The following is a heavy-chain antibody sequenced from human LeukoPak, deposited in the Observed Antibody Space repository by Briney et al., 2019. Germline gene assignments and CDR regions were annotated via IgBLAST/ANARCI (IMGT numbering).Heavy chain of an antibody. J-gene: IGHJ4*02. CDR3: ARGWLAESTVVTPYNY. Sequence: SVKVSCRASGGTFSNYAINWVRQAPGQGLEWMGGIIPNFNKANYAQKFQGRVTINADESTRTDYMELISLRSEDTAVYYCARGWLAESTVVTPYNYWGRGTLVTVSS. CDR2: IIPNFNKA. V-gene: IGHV1-69*13. D-gene: IGHD4-23*01. CDR1: GGTFSNYA.